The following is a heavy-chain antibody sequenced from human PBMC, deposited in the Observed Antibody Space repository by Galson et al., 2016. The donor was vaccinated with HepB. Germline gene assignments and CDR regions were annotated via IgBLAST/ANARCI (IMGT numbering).Heavy chain of an antibody. V-gene: IGHV1-2*06. CDR2: INPHTGGA. J-gene: IGHJ4*02. D-gene: IGHD3-10*01. CDR1: GYTFSDNY. Sequence: SVKVSCKASGYTFSDNYLHWVRQAPGQGLEWMGRINPHTGGANFPQNYAQNFQGRVTMTADISNFTVSMELRGLRSDDAAVYYCARGAPNYASGSSYFDFWGQGTLVTVSS. CDR3: ARGAPNYASGSSYFDF.